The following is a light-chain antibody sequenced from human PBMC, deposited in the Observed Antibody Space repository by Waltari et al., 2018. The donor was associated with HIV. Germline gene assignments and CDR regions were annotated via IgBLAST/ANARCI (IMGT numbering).Light chain of an antibody. V-gene: IGKV1-NL1*01. CDR3: QQYYNSPPS. CDR2: GAS. CDR1: RDIVSS. J-gene: IGKJ2*03. Sequence: DIQMTQSPSSLSASVGDRVTLTCRASRDIVSSLAWYQQKPGKPPKLLVYGASKLQSGVPSRFSGSGSGTTYTLIIGCLQADDFATYFCQQYYNSPPSFGQGTKVEMK.